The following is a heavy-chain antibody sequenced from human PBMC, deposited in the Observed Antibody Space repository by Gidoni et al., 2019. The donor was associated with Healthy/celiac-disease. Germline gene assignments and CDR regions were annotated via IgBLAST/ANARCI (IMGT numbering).Heavy chain of an antibody. Sequence: QVQLVESGGGVVQPGRSLRLSCAASGFTFSSYGMHWVRQAPGKGLEWVAVISYDGSNKYYADSVKGRFTISRDNSKNTLYLQMNSLRAEDTAVYYCAKEAPYYYDSSGYFDYWGQGTLVTVSS. CDR3: AKEAPYYYDSSGYFDY. CDR1: GFTFSSYG. CDR2: ISYDGSNK. V-gene: IGHV3-30*18. J-gene: IGHJ4*02. D-gene: IGHD3-22*01.